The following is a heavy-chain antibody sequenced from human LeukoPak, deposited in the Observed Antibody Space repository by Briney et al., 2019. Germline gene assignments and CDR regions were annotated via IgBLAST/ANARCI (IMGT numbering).Heavy chain of an antibody. J-gene: IGHJ4*02. D-gene: IGHD1-7*01. V-gene: IGHV1-2*02. CDR1: GYTFTGYY. CDR2: INPNSGGT. Sequence: ASVKVSCKASGYTFTGYYMHWVRQAPGQGLEWIGWINPNSGGTNYAQKFQGRVTMTRDTSISTAYMELSRLRSDDTAVYYCACPNWNYVPYFDYWGQGTLVTVSS. CDR3: ACPNWNYVPYFDY.